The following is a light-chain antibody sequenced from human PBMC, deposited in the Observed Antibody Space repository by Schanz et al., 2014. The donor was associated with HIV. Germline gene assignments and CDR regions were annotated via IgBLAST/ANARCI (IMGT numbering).Light chain of an antibody. CDR2: KDS. V-gene: IGLV1-44*01. CDR1: SSNIGSYS. CDR3: ATWDDSLNGWV. Sequence: QSVLTQPPSASGTPGQRVSISCSGSSSNIGSYSVYWYQQFPGTAPKLLIYKDSRRPSGVPDRFSGSKSGNSASLAISGLQSEDEADYYCATWDDSLNGWVFGGGTKLTVL. J-gene: IGLJ3*02.